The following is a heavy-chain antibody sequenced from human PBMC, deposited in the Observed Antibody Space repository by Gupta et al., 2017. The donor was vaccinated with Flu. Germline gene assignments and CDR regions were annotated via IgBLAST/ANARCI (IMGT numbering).Heavy chain of an antibody. V-gene: IGHV4-39*02. CDR1: GGSTSTSRSS. CDR2: IYYSGPT. D-gene: IGHD6-19*01. CDR3: ARERSAWPNWFDP. J-gene: IGHJ5*02. Sequence: QLQLQESGPGLVKTSETLSLTCTVSGGSTSTSRSSWGWIRQPPGKGLEWIGSIYYSGPTYYNPSLNGRVTISLDSSKNQFSLSLYSVTAADTAVYYCARERSAWPNWFDPWGQGTLVTVSS.